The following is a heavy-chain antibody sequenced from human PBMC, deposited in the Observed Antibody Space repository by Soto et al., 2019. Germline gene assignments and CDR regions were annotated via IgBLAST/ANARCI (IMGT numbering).Heavy chain of an antibody. CDR1: GASITDSF. CDR3: ARVGGSHYSGLDY. Sequence: SETLSLTCSVSGASITDSFWSWIRQPPGGKLEWIGYISYTGYTKYSPSLSSPVSLSKDTSKNQISLKVNSVTAADTAVYYCARVGGSHYSGLDYWGQGTRVTVSS. J-gene: IGHJ4*02. V-gene: IGHV4-59*12. D-gene: IGHD1-26*01. CDR2: ISYTGYT.